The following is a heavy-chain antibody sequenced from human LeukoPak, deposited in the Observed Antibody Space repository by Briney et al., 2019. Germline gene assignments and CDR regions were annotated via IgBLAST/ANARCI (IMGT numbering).Heavy chain of an antibody. V-gene: IGHV1-46*01. Sequence: ASVKVSCKASGYTFTSYYMHWVRQAPGQGLEWMGIINPSGGSTSYAQKFQGRVTMTRGTSTSTVYMKLSSLRSEDTAVYYCARAYPSSYGYPGDFDYWGQGTLVTVSS. CDR2: INPSGGST. CDR3: ARAYPSSYGYPGDFDY. D-gene: IGHD5-18*01. J-gene: IGHJ4*02. CDR1: GYTFTSYY.